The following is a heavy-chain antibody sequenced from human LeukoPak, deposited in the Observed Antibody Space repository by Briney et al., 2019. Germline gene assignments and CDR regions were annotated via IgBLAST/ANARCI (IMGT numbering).Heavy chain of an antibody. V-gene: IGHV1-46*01. CDR2: INPSGGST. CDR1: GYTFTSYY. Sequence: ASVKVSCKASGYTFTSYYMHWVRQAPGQGLEWMGIINPSGGSTSYAQKFQGRVTITRDTSASTAYMELSSLRSEDTAVYYCARYNWNYGGSFDYWGQGTLVTVSS. J-gene: IGHJ4*02. CDR3: ARYNWNYGGSFDY. D-gene: IGHD1-7*01.